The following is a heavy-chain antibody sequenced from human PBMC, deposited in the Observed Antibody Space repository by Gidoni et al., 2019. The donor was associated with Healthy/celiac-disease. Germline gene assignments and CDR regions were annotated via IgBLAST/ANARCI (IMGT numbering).Heavy chain of an antibody. CDR3: TTDFLYGTAGY. Sequence: EVQLVESGGGLVKPGGSLRLSCAASGFTFSNAWMSWVRQAPGKGLEWVGRITSKTDGGTTDYAAPVKGRFTIPRDDSKNTLYLQMNSLKTEDTAVYYCTTDFLYGTAGYWGQGTLVTVSS. D-gene: IGHD4-17*01. CDR1: GFTFSNAW. J-gene: IGHJ4*02. CDR2: ITSKTDGGTT. V-gene: IGHV3-15*01.